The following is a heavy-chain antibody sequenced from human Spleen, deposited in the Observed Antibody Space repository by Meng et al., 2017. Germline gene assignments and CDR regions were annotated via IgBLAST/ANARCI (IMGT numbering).Heavy chain of an antibody. CDR1: GGSFSGYY. CDR2: INHSGST. CDR3: ARDHGSGWYFYDIYFDY. V-gene: IGHV4-34*01. Sequence: QVQQRARGAGYLRPSETLSLTCAVYGGSFSGYYWSWIRQPPGKGPEWIGEINHSGSTNYNPSLKSRVTISVDTSKNQFSLKLSSVTAADTAVYYCARDHGSGWYFYDIYFDYWGQGTLVTVSS. D-gene: IGHD6-19*01. J-gene: IGHJ4*02.